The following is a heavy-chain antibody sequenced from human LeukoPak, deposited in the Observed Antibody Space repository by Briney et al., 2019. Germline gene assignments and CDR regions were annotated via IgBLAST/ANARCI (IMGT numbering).Heavy chain of an antibody. CDR3: ARGYCSGATCYPFDY. J-gene: IGHJ4*02. Sequence: GESLKISCKGSGYSFTSYWIGWVRQMPGKGLEWMGIIYPADSDTRYSPSFQGQVTISADKSISTAYLQWSSLRASDTAIYYCARGYCSGATCYPFDYWGQGTLVTVSS. CDR2: IYPADSDT. V-gene: IGHV5-51*01. D-gene: IGHD2-15*01. CDR1: GYSFTSYW.